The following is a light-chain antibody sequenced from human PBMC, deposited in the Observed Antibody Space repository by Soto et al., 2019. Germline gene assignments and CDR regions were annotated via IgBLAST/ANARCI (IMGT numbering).Light chain of an antibody. CDR2: DVT. V-gene: IGLV2-11*01. Sequence: QSALTQPRSVSGSPGQSVTISCTGTSNDVGGYDYVSWYQQYPGKAPTYILYDVTKRPSGVPDRFSGSKSGNTASLTISGLQGDDEADYYFCSYAGKYTFFGGGTKLTVL. J-gene: IGLJ2*01. CDR1: SNDVGGYDY. CDR3: CSYAGKYTF.